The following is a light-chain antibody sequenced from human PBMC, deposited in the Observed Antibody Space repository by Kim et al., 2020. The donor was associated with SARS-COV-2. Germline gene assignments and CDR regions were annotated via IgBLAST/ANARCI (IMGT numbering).Light chain of an antibody. CDR3: QQYSRWSIT. CDR2: HTS. J-gene: IGKJ5*01. V-gene: IGKV3-11*01. CDR1: ETITPY. Sequence: SSPGRSAPLSCRASETITPYVAWYQQKPGQAPRLLLYHTSNRATGIPDRFSGSGSGTDFTLTISSLEPEDFAIYYCQQYSRWSITFGQGTRLEIK.